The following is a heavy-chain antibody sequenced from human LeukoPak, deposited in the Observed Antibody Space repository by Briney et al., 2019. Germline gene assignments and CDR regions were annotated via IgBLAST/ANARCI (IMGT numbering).Heavy chain of an antibody. V-gene: IGHV4-39*01. CDR2: IYYSGST. J-gene: IGHJ4*02. D-gene: IGHD5-18*01. CDR3: ATNTANPNYEIDY. Sequence: SETLSLTCTVSGGSISSSSYYWGWIRQPPGEGLEWVGSIYYSGSTYYNPSLKSRVTISVDTSKNQFSLKLSSVTAADTAVYYCATNTANPNYEIDYWGQGTLVTVSS. CDR1: GGSISSSSYY.